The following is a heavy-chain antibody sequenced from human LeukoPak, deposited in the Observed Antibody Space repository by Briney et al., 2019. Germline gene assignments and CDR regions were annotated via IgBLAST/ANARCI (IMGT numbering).Heavy chain of an antibody. V-gene: IGHV4-34*01. J-gene: IGHJ4*02. CDR3: ARVGYYYDSSGYYRRAHYYFDY. CDR2: INHSGSA. Sequence: SETLSLTCAVYGGSFSGYYWSWIRQPPGKGLEWIGEINHSGSANYNPSLKSRVTISVDTSKNQFSLKLSSVTAADTAVYYCARVGYYYDSSGYYRRAHYYFDYWGQGTLVTVSS. CDR1: GGSFSGYY. D-gene: IGHD3-22*01.